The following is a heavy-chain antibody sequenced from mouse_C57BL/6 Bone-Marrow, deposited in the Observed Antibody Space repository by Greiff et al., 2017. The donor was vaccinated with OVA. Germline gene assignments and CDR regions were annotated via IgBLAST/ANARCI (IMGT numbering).Heavy chain of an antibody. CDR3: AREIFMDY. V-gene: IGHV5-12*01. CDR1: GFTFSDHY. Sequence: EVKLMESGGGLVQPGGSLKLSCAASGFTFSDHYMYWVRQTPEKRLEWVAYISNGGGSTYYPDTVKGRFTISRDNAKNTLYLQMSRLKSEDTAMYYCAREIFMDYWGQGTSVTVSS. J-gene: IGHJ4*01. CDR2: ISNGGGST.